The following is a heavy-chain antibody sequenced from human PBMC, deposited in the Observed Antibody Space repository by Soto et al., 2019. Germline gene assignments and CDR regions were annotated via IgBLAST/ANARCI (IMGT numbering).Heavy chain of an antibody. CDR3: AGGGVRGVITRTRDYYGMDV. CDR1: GYSFTSYW. D-gene: IGHD3-10*01. Sequence: EVQLVQSGAEVKKPGESLKISCKGSGYSFTSYWIGWVRQMPGKGLEWMGIIYPGDSDTRYSPSFQGQVTISADKSISSAYPQWSSLKASDTAMYYCAGGGVRGVITRTRDYYGMDVWCQGTTVTVSS. CDR2: IYPGDSDT. V-gene: IGHV5-51*01. J-gene: IGHJ6*02.